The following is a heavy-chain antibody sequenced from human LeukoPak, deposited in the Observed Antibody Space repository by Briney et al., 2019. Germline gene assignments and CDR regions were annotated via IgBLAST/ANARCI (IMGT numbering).Heavy chain of an antibody. V-gene: IGHV1-69*05. Sequence: ASVKVSCKASGGTFSSYAISWVRQAPGQGLEWMGRIIPIFGTANYAQKFQGRVTITTDESASTAYMELSSLRSEDTAVYYCARQIPAAGNHLFDYWGQGTLVTVSS. CDR3: ARQIPAAGNHLFDY. D-gene: IGHD6-13*01. CDR1: GGTFSSYA. J-gene: IGHJ4*02. CDR2: IIPIFGTA.